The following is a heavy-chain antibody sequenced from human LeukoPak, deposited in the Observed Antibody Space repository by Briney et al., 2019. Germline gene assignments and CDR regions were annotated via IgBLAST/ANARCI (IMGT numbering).Heavy chain of an antibody. CDR2: ISGSGGST. D-gene: IGHD2-21*02. V-gene: IGHV3-23*01. CDR3: ARDYCGGDCYRGLDI. J-gene: IGHJ3*02. Sequence: GGSLRLSCAASGFTFSSYAMSWVRQAPGKGLEWVSAISGSGGSTYYADSLKGRFTISRDNAKSSLYLQMNSLRAEDTAMYYCARDYCGGDCYRGLDIWGQGTMVTVSS. CDR1: GFTFSSYA.